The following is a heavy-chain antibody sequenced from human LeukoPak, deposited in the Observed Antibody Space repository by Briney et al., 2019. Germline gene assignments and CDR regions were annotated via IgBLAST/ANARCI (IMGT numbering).Heavy chain of an antibody. CDR1: GGSFSGYY. D-gene: IGHD4-17*01. Sequence: PSETLSLTCAVYGGSFSGYYWSWIRQPPGKGLEWIGEINHSGSTNYNPSLKSRVTISLDTSRNQFSLKLSSVTAADTAVYYCARGQGTVTTHWGQGTLVTVSS. J-gene: IGHJ4*02. CDR3: ARGQGTVTTH. CDR2: INHSGST. V-gene: IGHV4-34*01.